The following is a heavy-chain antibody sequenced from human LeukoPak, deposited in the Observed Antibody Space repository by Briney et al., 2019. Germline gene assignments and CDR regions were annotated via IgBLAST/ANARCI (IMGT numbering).Heavy chain of an antibody. CDR2: ISGSGGST. D-gene: IGHD7-27*01. CDR1: GFTFSDYY. CDR3: AQDIAWGAFEH. V-gene: IGHV3-23*01. Sequence: GGSLRLSCAASGFTFSDYYMSWIRQAPGKGLEWVSAISGSGGSTYYADSVKGRFTISRDNSKNTLYLQMNSLRAEDTAVYYCAQDIAWGAFEHWGQGTLVTVSS. J-gene: IGHJ4*02.